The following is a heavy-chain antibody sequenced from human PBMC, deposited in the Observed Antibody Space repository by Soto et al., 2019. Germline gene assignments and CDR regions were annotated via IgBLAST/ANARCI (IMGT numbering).Heavy chain of an antibody. V-gene: IGHV1-46*01. CDR3: ARGLGLGDC. CDR1: GYTFSSYY. CDR2: INPNGGST. J-gene: IGHJ4*02. D-gene: IGHD3-9*01. Sequence: QAQLVQSGAEVKKPGASVKVSCKASGYTFSSYYIHWVRQAPGQGLEWIGIINPNGGSTNYALNFQGRLPVTRDTSTATGYRDLSALTSDDTAMYYCARGLGLGDCWGQGTLVTVSS.